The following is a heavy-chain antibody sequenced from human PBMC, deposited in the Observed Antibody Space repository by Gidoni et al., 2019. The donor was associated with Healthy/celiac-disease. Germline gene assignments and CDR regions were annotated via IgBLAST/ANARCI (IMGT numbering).Heavy chain of an antibody. J-gene: IGHJ6*03. Sequence: EVQLLESGGGLVQPGGSLRLSCAASGFTFSSYAMSWVRQAPGKGLGWVSAISGSGGSTYYADSVKGRFTISRDNSKNTLYLQMNSLRAEDTAVYYCAKDPGGGYYYYYMDVWGKGTTVTVSS. D-gene: IGHD3-16*01. CDR3: AKDPGGGYYYYYMDV. V-gene: IGHV3-23*01. CDR2: ISGSGGST. CDR1: GFTFSSYA.